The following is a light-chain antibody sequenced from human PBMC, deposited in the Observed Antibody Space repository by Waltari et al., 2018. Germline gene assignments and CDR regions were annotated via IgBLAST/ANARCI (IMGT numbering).Light chain of an antibody. J-gene: IGLJ2*01. V-gene: IGLV2-23*01. CDR2: DDT. Sequence: QSALTQPASVSGSPGQPITISCTGPSSDVGSYNLVSWYQQHPGKAPKLMIYDDTKRPSGVSDRFSGSKSGNTASLTISGLQAEDEADYYCCSYAGSSPHVVFGGGTKLTVL. CDR1: SSDVGSYNL. CDR3: CSYAGSSPHVV.